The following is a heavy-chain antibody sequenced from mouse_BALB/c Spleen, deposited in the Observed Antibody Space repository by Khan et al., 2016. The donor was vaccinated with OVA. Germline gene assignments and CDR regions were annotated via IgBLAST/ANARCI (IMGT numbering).Heavy chain of an antibody. CDR1: GFTFYRFG. D-gene: IGHD2-2*01. CDR3: ARGVGYDGGWDY. CDR2: IGSDSNTI. J-gene: IGHJ2*01. V-gene: IGHV5-17*02. Sequence: EVELVESGGGLVQPGGSRKLSCAASGFTFYRFGMHWVRQAPEKGLEWVAYIGSDSNTIYYEDTMKGRFTISRDNSKNTLFLQMTSLRSEDTAMYYCARGVGYDGGWDYWGQGTTLTVSS.